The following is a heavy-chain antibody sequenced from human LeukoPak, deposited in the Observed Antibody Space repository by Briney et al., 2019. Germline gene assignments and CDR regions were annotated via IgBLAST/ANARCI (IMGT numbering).Heavy chain of an antibody. CDR1: GFTFSSYA. V-gene: IGHV3-23*01. CDR2: ITGGGDTT. J-gene: IGHJ4*02. D-gene: IGHD3-9*01. CDR3: AKAANYDILTGYYLDY. Sequence: GGSLRLSCAASGFTFSSYAMTWVRQAPGKGLEWVSAITGGGDTTYYADSVKGRFTISRDNSKNALYLQMNNLRAEDTAIYYCAKAANYDILTGYYLDYWGQGTLVTVSS.